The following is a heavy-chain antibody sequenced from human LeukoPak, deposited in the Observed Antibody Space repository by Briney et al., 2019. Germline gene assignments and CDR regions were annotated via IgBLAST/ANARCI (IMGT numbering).Heavy chain of an antibody. CDR1: GFTFDDYA. V-gene: IGHV3-9*03. J-gene: IGHJ1*01. D-gene: IGHD6-19*01. Sequence: SLRLSCAASGFTFDDYAMHWVRQAPGKGLEWVSGISWNSGSIGYADSVKGRFTISRDNAKNSLYLQMNSLRAEDMAVYYCARDGQQWLVPEDFQNWGQGTLDTVSS. CDR3: ARDGQQWLVPEDFQN. CDR2: ISWNSGSI.